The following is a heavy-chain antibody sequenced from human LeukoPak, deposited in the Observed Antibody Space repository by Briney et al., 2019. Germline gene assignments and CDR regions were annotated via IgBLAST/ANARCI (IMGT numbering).Heavy chain of an antibody. J-gene: IGHJ3*02. CDR2: IYPGDSDA. CDR3: ARSRAETVPVWGSYRHHDAFDI. CDR1: GYSFTNYW. Sequence: GESLKISCKGSGYSFTNYWIGWVRQMPGKGLEWMGIIYPGDSDATYKPSFQGQVTISADKSISTAYLQWSSLKASDTAMYYCARSRAETVPVWGSYRHHDAFDIWGQGTMVTVSS. D-gene: IGHD3-16*02. V-gene: IGHV5-51*01.